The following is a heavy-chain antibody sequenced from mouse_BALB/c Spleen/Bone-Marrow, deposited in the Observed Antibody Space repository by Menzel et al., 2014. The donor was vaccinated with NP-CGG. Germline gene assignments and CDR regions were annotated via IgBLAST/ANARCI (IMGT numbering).Heavy chain of an antibody. CDR1: GFTFSDYY. Sequence: EVQGVESGGGLVKPGGSLKLSCAASGFTFSDYYMFWVRQTPEKSLEWVATISDDGGNTYYRDSVKGRFTISRDNAKNKLNLQMSSLKSEDTATYHCARETGPRAMDYWGQGTSVTVSS. V-gene: IGHV5-4*02. D-gene: IGHD4-1*01. CDR2: ISDDGGNT. CDR3: ARETGPRAMDY. J-gene: IGHJ4*01.